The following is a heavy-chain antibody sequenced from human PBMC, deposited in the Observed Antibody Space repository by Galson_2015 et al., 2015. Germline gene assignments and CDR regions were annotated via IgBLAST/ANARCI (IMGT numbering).Heavy chain of an antibody. D-gene: IGHD4-17*01. J-gene: IGHJ3*02. CDR1: GFTFSSYS. CDR2: ISSSSSYI. V-gene: IGHV3-21*01. CDR3: ARDSPEVHYGDGNDAFDI. Sequence: SLRLSCAASGFTFSSYSMNWVRQAPGKGLEWVSSISSSSSYIYYADSVKGRFTISRDNAKNSLYLQMNSLRAEDTAVYYCARDSPEVHYGDGNDAFDIWGQGTMVTVSS.